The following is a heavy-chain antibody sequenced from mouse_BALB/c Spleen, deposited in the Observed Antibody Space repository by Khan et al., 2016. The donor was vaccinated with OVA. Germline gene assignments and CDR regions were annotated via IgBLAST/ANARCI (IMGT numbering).Heavy chain of an antibody. J-gene: IGHJ3*01. D-gene: IGHD1-1*01. CDR1: GYIFTNYG. CDR2: INTYTGEP. CDR3: ARGAFYYGSGKNDWFAY. V-gene: IGHV9-3-1*01. Sequence: QIQLVQSGPELKKPGETVKISCKASGYIFTNYGMNWVKQAPGQGLKWMGWINTYTGEPTYADDFRGRFAFSLETSASTAYLQINNLKNEDTATYFCARGAFYYGSGKNDWFAYWGQGTLVTVSA.